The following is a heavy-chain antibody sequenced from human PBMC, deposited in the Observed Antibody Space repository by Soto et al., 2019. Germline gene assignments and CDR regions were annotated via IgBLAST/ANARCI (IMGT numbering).Heavy chain of an antibody. CDR3: ASRGGAISAYGMDV. CDR1: GGSISSSSYY. CDR2: IYYSGST. J-gene: IGHJ6*02. D-gene: IGHD3-10*01. V-gene: IGHV4-39*01. Sequence: QLQLQESGPGLVKPSETLSLTCTVSGGSISSSSYYWGWIRQPPGKGLEWIGSIYYSGSTYYNPSLKSRVTTSVDTSKNQFSLKLSSVPAADTAVYYCASRGGAISAYGMDVWGQGTTVTVSS.